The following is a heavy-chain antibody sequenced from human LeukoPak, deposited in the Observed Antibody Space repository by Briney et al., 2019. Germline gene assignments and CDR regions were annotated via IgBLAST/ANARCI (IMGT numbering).Heavy chain of an antibody. Sequence: GGSLRLSCAASGFNFRSYGMHWVRQAPGKGLAWVALIWYDGSNRNYADSVKGRFSISRDNSKNTLYLQMNGLRADDTAVYYCASFDGHYFFDYWGQGVMVTVSS. V-gene: IGHV3-33*01. J-gene: IGHJ4*02. D-gene: IGHD3-9*01. CDR1: GFNFRSYG. CDR3: ASFDGHYFFDY. CDR2: IWYDGSNR.